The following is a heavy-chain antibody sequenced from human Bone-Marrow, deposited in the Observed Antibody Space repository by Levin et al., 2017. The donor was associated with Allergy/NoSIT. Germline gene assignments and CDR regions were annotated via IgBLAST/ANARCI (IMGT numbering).Heavy chain of an antibody. J-gene: IGHJ2*01. D-gene: IGHD1-1*01. CDR1: GHNLTELS. CDR3: ATDTTLVEGGYFDL. V-gene: IGHV1-24*01. CDR2: FDPYDGET. Sequence: ASVKVSCKVSGHNLTELSMHWVRQTPGKGLEWMGGFDPYDGETVYAQMFQGRVTMTEDTSKDTAYMELSSLRSDDAAIYYCATDTTLVEGGYFDLWGRGTLVTVSS.